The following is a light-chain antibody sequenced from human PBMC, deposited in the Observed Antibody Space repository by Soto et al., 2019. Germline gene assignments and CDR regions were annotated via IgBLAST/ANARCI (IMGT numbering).Light chain of an antibody. Sequence: DIQMTQSPSTLSASIGDRVTITCRASQSISSRLAWYQQKPVKAPKLLIYYASSLESGVPSRFSGSGSGTEFTLSISSLQPDDFATYYCQQYNSYLLTFGGGSKVDI. CDR3: QQYNSYLLT. J-gene: IGKJ4*01. CDR2: YAS. V-gene: IGKV1-5*01. CDR1: QSISSR.